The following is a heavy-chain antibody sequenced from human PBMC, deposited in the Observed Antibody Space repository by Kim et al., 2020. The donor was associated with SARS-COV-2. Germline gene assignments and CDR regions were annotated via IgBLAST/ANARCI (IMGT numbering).Heavy chain of an antibody. CDR2: ISYEGSNK. D-gene: IGHD4-17*01. CDR1: GFTFSTYG. J-gene: IGHJ4*02. V-gene: IGHV3-30*18. CDR3: AKGRWYGDYASDY. Sequence: GGSLRLSCAASGFTFSTYGLHWVRQAPGKGLEWVAVISYEGSNKYYADSVKGRFTISRDNSKNTVYLQMNSLRTEDTAVYYCAKGRWYGDYASDYWGQGTLVTVSS.